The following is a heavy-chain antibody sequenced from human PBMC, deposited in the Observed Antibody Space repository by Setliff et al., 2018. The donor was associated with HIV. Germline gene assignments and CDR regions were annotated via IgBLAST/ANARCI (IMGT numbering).Heavy chain of an antibody. CDR1: GYTFSAYF. Sequence: GASVKVSCKASGYTFSAYFIHWVRQAPGQGPEWMGWIDPNSGETSFAQKFQGRVTMTRDTSSSTAYMELSRLRSDNTAVYSCATGRDSSGYYFLADYWGRGTLVTSPQ. CDR3: ATGRDSSGYYFLADY. CDR2: IDPNSGET. J-gene: IGHJ4*02. D-gene: IGHD3-22*01. V-gene: IGHV1-2*02.